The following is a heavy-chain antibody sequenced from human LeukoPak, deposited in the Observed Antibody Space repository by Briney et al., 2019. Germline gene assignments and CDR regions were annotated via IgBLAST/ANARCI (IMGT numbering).Heavy chain of an antibody. CDR3: ISDHTGHDDY. J-gene: IGHJ4*02. Sequence: PGGSLRLSCAASGFTFSSYAMHWVRQAPGKGLVWVSRINIDGSTTTYADSVKGRFTISRDNAKNTLSLQMNSLRADDTAVYYCISDHTGHDDYWGQGTLVTVSS. CDR2: INIDGSTT. CDR1: GFTFSSYA. V-gene: IGHV3-74*01. D-gene: IGHD1-1*01.